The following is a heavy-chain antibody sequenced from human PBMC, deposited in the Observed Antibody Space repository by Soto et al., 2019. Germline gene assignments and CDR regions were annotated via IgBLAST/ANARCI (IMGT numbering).Heavy chain of an antibody. J-gene: IGHJ2*01. D-gene: IGHD7-27*01. Sequence: GGSLRLSCAASGFTFSNFVMSWVRRAPGKGLEWVSAIGGTSGSTHYADSVKGRFTISRDNSKDTLSLQMNSLGAEDTALYYCAKRRGDGYFDLWGRGTLVTASS. CDR2: IGGTSGST. CDR3: AKRRGDGYFDL. V-gene: IGHV3-23*01. CDR1: GFTFSNFV.